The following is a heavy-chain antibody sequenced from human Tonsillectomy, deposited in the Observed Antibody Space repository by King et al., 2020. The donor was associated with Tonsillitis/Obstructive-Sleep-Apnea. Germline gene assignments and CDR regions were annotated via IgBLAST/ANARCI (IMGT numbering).Heavy chain of an antibody. Sequence: QLVQSGAEVKKPGESLRISCRGSGYSFTSNWISWVRQMPGKGLEWMGRIDPSDSYTNYSTSFQGHVTISTDKSISTAYLQWSSLKASDTAIYYCARHGGRADFWSGLGTGDWFDPWGQGTLVTVSS. CDR1: GYSFTSNW. CDR3: ARHGGRADFWSGLGTGDWFDP. J-gene: IGHJ5*02. CDR2: IDPSDSYT. V-gene: IGHV5-10-1*01. D-gene: IGHD3-3*01.